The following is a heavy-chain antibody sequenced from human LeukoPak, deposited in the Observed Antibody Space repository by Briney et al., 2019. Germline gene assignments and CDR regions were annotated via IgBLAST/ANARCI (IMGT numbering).Heavy chain of an antibody. Sequence: PGGSLRLSCAASGFTFSDYWMHWVRQAPGKGLVWVSLVKSDGSSTSHADSVKGRFTISRDNAKNTLYLQMNSLRAEDTAVYYCARDRSYGLDVWGRGTTVTVSS. CDR2: VKSDGSST. J-gene: IGHJ6*02. V-gene: IGHV3-74*01. CDR3: ARDRSYGLDV. CDR1: GFTFSDYW.